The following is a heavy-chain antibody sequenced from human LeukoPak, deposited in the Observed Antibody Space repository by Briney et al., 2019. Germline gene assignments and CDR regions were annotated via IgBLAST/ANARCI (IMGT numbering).Heavy chain of an antibody. D-gene: IGHD2-15*01. Sequence: GGSLRLSCAASGFTFDDYAMHWVRQAPGKGLEWVSGISWNSGSIGYADSAKGRFTISRDNAKNSLYLQMNSLRAEDTALYYCAKAHLLFPGDIVVVDGMDVWGQGTTVTVSS. CDR3: AKAHLLFPGDIVVVDGMDV. CDR1: GFTFDDYA. V-gene: IGHV3-9*01. J-gene: IGHJ6*02. CDR2: ISWNSGSI.